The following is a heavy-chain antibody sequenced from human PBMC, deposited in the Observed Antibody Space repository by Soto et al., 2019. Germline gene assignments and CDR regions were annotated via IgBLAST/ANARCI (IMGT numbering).Heavy chain of an antibody. J-gene: IGHJ6*02. CDR2: ISYDGSNK. D-gene: IGHD3-3*01. Sequence: PGGSLRLSCAASGFTFSSYAMPGVRQAPGKGLEWVAVISYDGSNKYYADSVKGRFTISRDNSKNTLYLQMNSLRAEDTAVYYCARSANIVLRFLEWLVKNYYYYGMDVWGQGTTVTVSS. CDR1: GFTFSSYA. V-gene: IGHV3-30-3*01. CDR3: ARSANIVLRFLEWLVKNYYYYGMDV.